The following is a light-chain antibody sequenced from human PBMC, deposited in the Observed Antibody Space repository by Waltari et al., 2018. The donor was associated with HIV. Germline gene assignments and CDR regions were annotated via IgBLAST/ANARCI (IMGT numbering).Light chain of an antibody. CDR1: QAIGEH. V-gene: IGKV1-9*01. J-gene: IGKJ1*01. CDR3: QQLDSFPRT. CDR2: AAS. Sequence: DIQLTQSPSFLSGSVGDRVTITCRASQAIGEHLTWYQQQPGYAPKLLVYAASTLQSGVPSRFRGSGSGTEFTLTITSLQPEDFVTYYCQQLDSFPRTFGQGTKVEI.